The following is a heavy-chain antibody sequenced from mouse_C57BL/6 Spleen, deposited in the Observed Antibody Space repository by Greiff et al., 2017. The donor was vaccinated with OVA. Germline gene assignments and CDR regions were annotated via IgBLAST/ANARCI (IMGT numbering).Heavy chain of an antibody. CDR1: GYTFTSYW. Sequence: VQLQQPGAELVRPGSSVKLSCKASGYTFTSYWMHWVKQRPIQGLEWIGNIDPSDSETHYNQKFKDKATLTVDKSSSTAYMQLSRLTSEDSAVYYCAKKGHSNLRYFDVWGPGTPGTVSA. D-gene: IGHD2-5*01. J-gene: IGHJ1*01. CDR3: AKKGHSNLRYFDV. V-gene: IGHV1-52*01. CDR2: IDPSDSET.